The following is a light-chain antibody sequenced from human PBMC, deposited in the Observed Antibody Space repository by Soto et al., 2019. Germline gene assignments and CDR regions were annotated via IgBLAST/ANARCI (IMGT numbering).Light chain of an antibody. V-gene: IGLV2-14*01. Sequence: QSALTQPASVSGSPGQSITISCTGTSSDVGGSKYVSWYQQHPGEAPKLMIYDVSYRPSGISNRFSGSKSGNTASLTISGLQAEDEADYFCGSFGGSSTLFGGGTKVTVL. CDR3: GSFGGSSTL. CDR2: DVS. J-gene: IGLJ2*01. CDR1: SSDVGGSKY.